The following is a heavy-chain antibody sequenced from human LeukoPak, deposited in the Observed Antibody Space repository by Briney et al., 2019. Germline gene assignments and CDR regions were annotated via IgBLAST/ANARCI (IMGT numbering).Heavy chain of an antibody. D-gene: IGHD6-25*01. CDR3: AREDASGWDY. V-gene: IGHV3-21*01. CDR1: GFTFSIYS. Sequence: GGSLRLSCAASGFTFSIYSMDWVRQAPGKGLEWVSSISSSGSYIYYADSLKGRFTISRDNAKNSLYLQMNSLRAEDTAVYYCAREDASGWDYWGQGILVTVSS. J-gene: IGHJ4*02. CDR2: ISSSGSYI.